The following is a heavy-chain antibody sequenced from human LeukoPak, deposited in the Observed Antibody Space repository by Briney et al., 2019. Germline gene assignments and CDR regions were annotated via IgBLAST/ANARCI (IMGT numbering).Heavy chain of an antibody. V-gene: IGHV3-48*02. D-gene: IGHD2-21*02. J-gene: IGHJ4*02. Sequence: PGRSLRLSRAASGFTFSSYSMNWVRQAPGKGLEWVSYISSSNNTIYYADSVKGRFTISRDNAKNSLYLQMNSLRDEDTAVYYCARSTYCGGDCYPALGYWGQGTPVAVSS. CDR3: ARSTYCGGDCYPALGY. CDR2: ISSSNNTI. CDR1: GFTFSSYS.